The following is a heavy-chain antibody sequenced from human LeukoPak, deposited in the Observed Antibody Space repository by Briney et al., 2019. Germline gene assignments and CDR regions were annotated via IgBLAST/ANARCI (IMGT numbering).Heavy chain of an antibody. Sequence: TSETLSLTCAVSGYSISSGYYWGWIRQPPGKGLEWIGSIYHSGSTYYNPSLKSRVTISVDTSKNQFSLKLSSVTAADTAVYYCARGGSTRNFDYWGQGTLVTVSS. J-gene: IGHJ4*02. CDR1: GYSISSGYY. V-gene: IGHV4-38-2*01. CDR3: ARGGSTRNFDY. D-gene: IGHD2-2*01. CDR2: IYHSGST.